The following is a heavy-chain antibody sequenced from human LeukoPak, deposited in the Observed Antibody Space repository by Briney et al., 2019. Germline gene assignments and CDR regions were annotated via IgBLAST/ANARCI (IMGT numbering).Heavy chain of an antibody. D-gene: IGHD3-9*01. CDR3: ARGGADLYYDILTGPGYYFDY. Sequence: SETLSLTCAVYGGSFSGYYWSWIRQPPGKGLEWIGEINHSGSTNYNPSLKSRVTISVDKSKNQFSLKLSSVTAADTAVYYCARGGADLYYDILTGPGYYFDYWGQGTLVTVSS. V-gene: IGHV4-34*01. J-gene: IGHJ4*02. CDR2: INHSGST. CDR1: GGSFSGYY.